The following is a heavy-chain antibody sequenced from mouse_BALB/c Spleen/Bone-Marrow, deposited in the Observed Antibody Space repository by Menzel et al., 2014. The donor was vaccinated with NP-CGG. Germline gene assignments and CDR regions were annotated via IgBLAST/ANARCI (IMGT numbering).Heavy chain of an antibody. CDR2: IITSGGYT. V-gene: IGHV1-4*02. CDR3: ARKGGPFYAMDY. Sequence: QVQLKQSAAELARPGASVKMSCKASGYTFTSYTMHWIKQRPGQGLEWIGYIITSGGYTEYNQKFKDKTTLTADKSSSTAYMQLSSLTSEDSAVYFCARKGGPFYAMDYWGQGTSVTVSS. J-gene: IGHJ4*01. CDR1: GYTFTSYT.